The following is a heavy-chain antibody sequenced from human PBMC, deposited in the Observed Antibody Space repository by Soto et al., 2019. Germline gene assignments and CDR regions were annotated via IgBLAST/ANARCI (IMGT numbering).Heavy chain of an antibody. Sequence: QVQVVQSGAEVKKPGASVKVSCKASGYTFTGYYMHWVRQAPGQGLEWMGWIIPNNGGTKYAQKFQDRVTMTRDTSISTAYMELSRLRSDDTAVYYCARGTFDSSGDYVAGWFGPWGQGTLVTVSS. CDR3: ARGTFDSSGDYVAGWFGP. CDR1: GYTFTGYY. D-gene: IGHD3-22*01. V-gene: IGHV1-2*02. J-gene: IGHJ5*02. CDR2: IIPNNGGT.